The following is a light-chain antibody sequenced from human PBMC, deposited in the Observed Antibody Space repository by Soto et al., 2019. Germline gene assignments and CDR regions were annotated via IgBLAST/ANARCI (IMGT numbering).Light chain of an antibody. J-gene: IGKJ2*01. Sequence: DIQMTQSPSTLSASVGDRVTITCRASQSISSWLAWYQQKPGKAPKLLIYKASSVESGVPSRISGSCSGTEFTLTISRLQHDDSATYYCQQYSSLYTFGQGTKLEIK. CDR1: QSISSW. CDR3: QQYSSLYT. CDR2: KAS. V-gene: IGKV1-5*03.